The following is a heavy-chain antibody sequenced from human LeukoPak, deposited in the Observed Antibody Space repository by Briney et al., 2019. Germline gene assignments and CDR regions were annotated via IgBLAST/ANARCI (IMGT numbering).Heavy chain of an antibody. CDR3: ARTYCSSTSCYPPYYYGMDV. CDR2: IYPGDSDT. Sequence: GESLQISCKGSGYIFTSYWIGWVRQMPGKGLEWMGIIYPGDSDTRYSPSFQGRVTISADKSISTAYLQWSSLKASDTAMYYCARTYCSSTSCYPPYYYGMDVWGQGTTVTVSS. J-gene: IGHJ6*02. CDR1: GYIFTSYW. D-gene: IGHD2-2*01. V-gene: IGHV5-51*01.